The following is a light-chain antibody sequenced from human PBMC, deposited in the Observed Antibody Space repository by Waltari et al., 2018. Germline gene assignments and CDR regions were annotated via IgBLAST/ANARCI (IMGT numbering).Light chain of an antibody. CDR2: DVS. CDR1: SSSVGGYNY. V-gene: IGLV2-14*03. CDR3: SSYTSSSRV. Sequence: QPALTQPASVSGSPGQSFTISCTGTSSSVGGYNYASCYQQHPGNAPKLMIYDVSNLPSGFSNRFSGSKSGNTASLTISGLQAEDEADYYCSSYTSSSRVFGGGTKLTVL. J-gene: IGLJ3*02.